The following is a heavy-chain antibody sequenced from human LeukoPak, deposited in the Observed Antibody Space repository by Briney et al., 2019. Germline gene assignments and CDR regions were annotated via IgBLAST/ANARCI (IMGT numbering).Heavy chain of an antibody. V-gene: IGHV3-20*04. CDR1: GFIFSSCW. J-gene: IGHJ6*03. CDR2: INWNGGST. Sequence: PGGSLRLSCAASGFIFSSCWMSWVRQAPGKGLEWVSGINWNGGSTGYADSVKGRFTISRDNAKNSLYLQMNSLRAEDTALYYCARDGNDYGDLYYYYMDVWGKGTTVTVSS. CDR3: ARDGNDYGDLYYYYMDV. D-gene: IGHD4-17*01.